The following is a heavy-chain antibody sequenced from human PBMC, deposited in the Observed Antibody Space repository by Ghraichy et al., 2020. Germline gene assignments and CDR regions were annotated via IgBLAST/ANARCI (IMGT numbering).Heavy chain of an antibody. CDR3: ARTYSSGLFWLDY. V-gene: IGHV4-59*01. CDR1: GGSISSYY. J-gene: IGHJ4*02. CDR2: IYDSGST. Sequence: SETLSLTCTVSGGSISSYYWSWIRQPPGKGLEWIGYIYDSGSTKYNPSIKSRVTISVDTSKNQFSLKLSSVTAADAAVYYCARTYSSGLFWLDYWGQGTLVTGSS. D-gene: IGHD6-19*01.